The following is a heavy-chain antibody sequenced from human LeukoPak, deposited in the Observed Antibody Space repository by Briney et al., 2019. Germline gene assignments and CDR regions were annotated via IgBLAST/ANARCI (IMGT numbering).Heavy chain of an antibody. CDR1: GDSISYFY. Sequence: SETLSLTCSVSGDSISYFYWSWIRQAAGKGLEWIGRISGSGSTDYNASLKSRVTMSVDTSKNQLSLKVISVTAADTAVYYCARDGRVDYGDYTFDYWGQGTQVTVSS. D-gene: IGHD4-17*01. J-gene: IGHJ4*02. V-gene: IGHV4-4*07. CDR2: ISGSGST. CDR3: ARDGRVDYGDYTFDY.